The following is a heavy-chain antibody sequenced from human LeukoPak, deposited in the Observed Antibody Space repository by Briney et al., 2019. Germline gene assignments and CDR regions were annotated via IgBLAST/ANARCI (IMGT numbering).Heavy chain of an antibody. CDR1: GVSISSSSYY. V-gene: IGHV4-39*01. J-gene: IGHJ5*02. Sequence: SGTLSLTCTVSGVSISSSSYYWGWIRQPPGKGLEWSGSMYYSGRTYYNPSLKSRVTIPVATSKNQFTMKLSSVTAADTAVYYSTRPRGYCSSTSCYNNWFDPWGQGTLVTVSS. CDR3: TRPRGYCSSTSCYNNWFDP. CDR2: MYYSGRT. D-gene: IGHD2-2*02.